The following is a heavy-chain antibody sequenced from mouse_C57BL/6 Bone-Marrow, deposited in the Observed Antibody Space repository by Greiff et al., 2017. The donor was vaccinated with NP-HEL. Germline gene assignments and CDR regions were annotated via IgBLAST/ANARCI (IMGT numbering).Heavy chain of an antibody. CDR1: GYTFTSYW. Sequence: VQLQQPGAELVMPGASVKLSCKASGYTFTSYWMHWVKQRPGQGLEWIGEIDPSDSYTNYNQKFKGKSTLTVDKSSSTAYMQLSSLTSEDSAVYYCARGRIYYYYGSTSYWYFDVWGTGTTVTVSS. J-gene: IGHJ1*03. CDR2: IDPSDSYT. CDR3: ARGRIYYYYGSTSYWYFDV. V-gene: IGHV1-69*01. D-gene: IGHD1-1*01.